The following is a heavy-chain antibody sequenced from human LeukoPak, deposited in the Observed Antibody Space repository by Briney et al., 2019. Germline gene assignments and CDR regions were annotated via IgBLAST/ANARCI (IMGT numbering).Heavy chain of an antibody. CDR1: GFTFSSYA. J-gene: IGHJ3*02. CDR2: ISGSGGST. Sequence: GGSLRLSCAASGFTFSSYAMSWVRQAPGKGLEWVSVISGSGGSTYYADSVKGRFTISRDNSKNTLYLQMNSLRAEDTAVYYCAKDLRNDYGDYAAFDIWGQGTMVTVSS. V-gene: IGHV3-23*01. D-gene: IGHD4-17*01. CDR3: AKDLRNDYGDYAAFDI.